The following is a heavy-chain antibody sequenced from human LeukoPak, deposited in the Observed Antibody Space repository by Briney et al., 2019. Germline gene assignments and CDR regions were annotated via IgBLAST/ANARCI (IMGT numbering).Heavy chain of an antibody. CDR3: AREPVRGRFEFQH. D-gene: IGHD3-16*01. CDR2: IIPIFGTA. V-gene: IGHV1-69*06. Sequence: SVKVSCKASGGTFSSYAISWVRQAPGQGLEWMGGIIPIFGTANYAQKFQGRVTITADKSTSTAYMELSSLRSEDTAVYYCAREPVRGRFEFQHWGQGTLVTVSS. J-gene: IGHJ1*01. CDR1: GGTFSSYA.